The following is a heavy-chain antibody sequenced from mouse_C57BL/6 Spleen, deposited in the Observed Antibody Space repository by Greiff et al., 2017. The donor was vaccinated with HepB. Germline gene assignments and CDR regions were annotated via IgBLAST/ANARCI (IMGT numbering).Heavy chain of an antibody. V-gene: IGHV10-3*01. J-gene: IGHJ4*01. CDR3: VRSIYYGNYYAMDY. CDR2: IRSKSSNYAT. Sequence: DVMLVESGGGLVQPKGSLKLSCAASGFTFNTYAMHWVRQAPGKGLEWVARIRSKSSNYATYYADSVKDRFTISRDDSQSMLYLQMNNLKTEDTAMYYCVRSIYYGNYYAMDYWGQGTSVTVSS. D-gene: IGHD2-1*01. CDR1: GFTFNTYA.